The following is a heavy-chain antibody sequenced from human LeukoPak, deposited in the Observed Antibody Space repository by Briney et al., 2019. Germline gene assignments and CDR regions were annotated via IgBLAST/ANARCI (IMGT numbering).Heavy chain of an antibody. Sequence: PGGSLRLSWAASGFTVSSNYMSWVRQAPGKGLEWVSVIYSGGSTYYADSVKGRFTISRDNSKNTLYLQMNSLRAEDTAVYYCARVEVPYYFDYWGQGTLVTVSS. CDR1: GFTVSSNY. CDR2: IYSGGST. V-gene: IGHV3-53*01. D-gene: IGHD5-24*01. J-gene: IGHJ4*02. CDR3: ARVEVPYYFDY.